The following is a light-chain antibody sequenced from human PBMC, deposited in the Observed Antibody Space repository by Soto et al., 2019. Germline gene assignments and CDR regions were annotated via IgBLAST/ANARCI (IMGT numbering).Light chain of an antibody. CDR1: QNINKR. J-gene: IGKJ1*01. Sequence: GDIVTITCRASQNINKRLAWHQQKPGKAPKVLIYDASNLKSGVPSRFSGSGSGTEFILTISSLQPDDFATYYCQQYYTYPWTFGQGTKVDIK. V-gene: IGKV1-5*01. CDR2: DAS. CDR3: QQYYTYPWT.